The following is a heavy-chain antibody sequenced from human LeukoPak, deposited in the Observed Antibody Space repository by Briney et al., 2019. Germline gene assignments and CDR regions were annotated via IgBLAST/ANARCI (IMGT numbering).Heavy chain of an antibody. CDR2: ISGSGGNR. CDR3: AKVGTQWLVRRYYFDY. Sequence: GGSLRLSCAASGFTFSSYAMSWVRQAPGKGLEWVSVISGSGGNRYYADSVKGRFTISRDNSRNTLYLQMNSLRAEDTAVYYCAKVGTQWLVRRYYFDYWGQGTLVTVSS. J-gene: IGHJ4*02. V-gene: IGHV3-23*01. D-gene: IGHD6-19*01. CDR1: GFTFSSYA.